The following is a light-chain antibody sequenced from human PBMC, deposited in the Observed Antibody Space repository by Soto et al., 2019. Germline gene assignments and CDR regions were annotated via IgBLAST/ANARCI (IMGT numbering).Light chain of an antibody. V-gene: IGKV3-20*01. J-gene: IGKJ1*01. CDR1: QSVAGGS. CDR2: GAS. Sequence: EIVLTQSPGTLSLSPGERATLSCRASQSVAGGSLAWYQHIPGQAPRLLIYGASRRATGSPDRFSGSGSGTDFTLTITRLEPEDFAVYYCQLYGSSPGTFGQGTKVDIK. CDR3: QLYGSSPGT.